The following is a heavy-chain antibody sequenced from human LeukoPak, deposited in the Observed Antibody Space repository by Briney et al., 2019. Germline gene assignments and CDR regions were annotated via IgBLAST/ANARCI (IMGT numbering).Heavy chain of an antibody. V-gene: IGHV3-7*01. Sequence: GGSLKLSCAASGFMSSGYWMTWVRQTPGKRLEWVANIKQDGSEKKYVDSVKGRFTISRDNAKNSLSLQMNSLRAEDTAVYYCARLYGVFSDGAGYCSGWGQGTLVTVSS. D-gene: IGHD3-9*01. J-gene: IGHJ4*02. CDR2: IKQDGSEK. CDR1: GFMSSGYW. CDR3: ARLYGVFSDGAGYCSG.